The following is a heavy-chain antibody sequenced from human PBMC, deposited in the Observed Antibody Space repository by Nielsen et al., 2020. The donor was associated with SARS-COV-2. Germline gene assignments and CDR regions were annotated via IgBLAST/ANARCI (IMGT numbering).Heavy chain of an antibody. D-gene: IGHD2-2*01. V-gene: IGHV1-3*01. CDR3: ARAARLIVVVPAAGLDFDY. CDR1: GYTFTSYA. CDR2: INAGNGNT. J-gene: IGHJ4*02. Sequence: ASVKVSCKASGYTFTSYAMHWVRQAPGQRLEWMGWINAGNGNTKYSQKFQGRVTITRDTSASTAYMELSSLRSEDTAVYYCARAARLIVVVPAAGLDFDYWGQGTLVTVSS.